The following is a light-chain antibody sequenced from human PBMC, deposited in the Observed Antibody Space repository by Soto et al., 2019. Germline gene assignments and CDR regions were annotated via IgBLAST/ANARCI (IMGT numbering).Light chain of an antibody. Sequence: DLQMTQSPSSLSAAVGDRVTITCRASQSIARFLNWYQQKPGEVPKLLIFGASYLRSGVPSRFSGSVSGTHFALTITSLQPEDFATYFCQRSHIAPYTFGQGTNL. CDR2: GAS. J-gene: IGKJ2*01. CDR3: QRSHIAPYT. CDR1: QSIARF. V-gene: IGKV1-39*01.